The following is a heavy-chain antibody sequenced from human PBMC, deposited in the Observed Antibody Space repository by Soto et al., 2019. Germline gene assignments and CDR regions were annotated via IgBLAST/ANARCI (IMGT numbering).Heavy chain of an antibody. CDR2: IKQDGSEK. CDR3: ARDWDAFDI. CDR1: GFTFSSYA. J-gene: IGHJ3*02. Sequence: GGSLRLSCAASGFTFSSYAMSWVRQAPGKGLEWVANIKQDGSEKYYVDSVKGRFTISRDNAKNSLYLQMNSLRAEDTAVYYCARDWDAFDIWGQGTMVTVSS. V-gene: IGHV3-7*01.